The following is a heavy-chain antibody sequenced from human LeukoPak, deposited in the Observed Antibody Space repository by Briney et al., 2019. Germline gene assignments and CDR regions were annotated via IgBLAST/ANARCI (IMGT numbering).Heavy chain of an antibody. Sequence: GGSLRLSCAASGFTFGDYALHWVRQFPGKGLEWVSGISWNSGSIGYADSVKGRFTISRDNAKNSLYLQMNSLRAEDTAVYYCAKDFYGSWGPDYFDYWGQGTLVTVSS. J-gene: IGHJ4*02. V-gene: IGHV3-9*01. CDR3: AKDFYGSWGPDYFDY. CDR1: GFTFGDYA. CDR2: ISWNSGSI. D-gene: IGHD1-26*01.